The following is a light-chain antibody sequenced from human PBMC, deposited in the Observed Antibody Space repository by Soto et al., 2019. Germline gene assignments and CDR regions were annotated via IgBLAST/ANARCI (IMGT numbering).Light chain of an antibody. J-gene: IGKJ2*01. CDR3: PQYNNWPYT. Sequence: EIVMTQSPATLSVSPGERATLSCRASQSVSSNLAGYQQKPGQAPRLLIYGASTRATGIPARYSGSGSGTEFTLTISSLQSEDFAVYYCPQYNNWPYTFGEGTKLEIK. V-gene: IGKV3-15*01. CDR2: GAS. CDR1: QSVSSN.